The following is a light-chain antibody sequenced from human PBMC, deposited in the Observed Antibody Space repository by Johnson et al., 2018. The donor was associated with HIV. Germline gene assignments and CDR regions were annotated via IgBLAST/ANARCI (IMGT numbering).Light chain of an antibody. CDR3: GTWDSSLSVV. CDR1: SSNIGNNY. Sequence: QSVLTQPPSVSAAPGQKVTISCSGSSSNIGNNYVSWYQQLPGTAPKLLIYDNNQRPSGIPDRLSGSKSGTSATLAITGLQTGDEADYYCGTWDSSLSVVFGPGTKVTVL. J-gene: IGLJ1*01. V-gene: IGLV1-51*01. CDR2: DNN.